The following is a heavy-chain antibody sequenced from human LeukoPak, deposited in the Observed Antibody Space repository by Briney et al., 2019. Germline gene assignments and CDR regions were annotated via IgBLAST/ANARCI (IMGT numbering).Heavy chain of an antibody. CDR3: ARGTYDSSGYYSNFDY. J-gene: IGHJ4*02. D-gene: IGHD3-22*01. Sequence: SETLSLTCTVSGGSVSSGSYYWSWIRQPPGKGLEWIGYIYYSGSTNYNPSLKSRVTISVDTSKNQFSLKLSSVTAAGTAVYYCARGTYDSSGYYSNFDYWGQGTLVTVSS. V-gene: IGHV4-61*01. CDR1: GGSVSSGSYY. CDR2: IYYSGST.